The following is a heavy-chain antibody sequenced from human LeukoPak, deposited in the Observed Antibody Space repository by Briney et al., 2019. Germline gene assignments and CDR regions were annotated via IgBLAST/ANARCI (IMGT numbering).Heavy chain of an antibody. D-gene: IGHD3-10*01. J-gene: IGHJ4*02. CDR1: GGSISSGSYY. CDR2: IYTSGST. Sequence: SETLSLTCTVSGGSISSGSYYWRWIREPAGKGLEWIGRIYTSGSTNYNPSLKSRVTISVDTSRNQFSLKLSSVTAADTAGYYCARDRGEFDYWGQGTPVTVSS. CDR3: ARDRGEFDY. V-gene: IGHV4-61*02.